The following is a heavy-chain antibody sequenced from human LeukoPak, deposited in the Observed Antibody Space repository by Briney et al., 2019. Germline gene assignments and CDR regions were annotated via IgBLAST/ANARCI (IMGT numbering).Heavy chain of an antibody. CDR1: GFTFSNDW. D-gene: IGHD2/OR15-2a*01. CDR3: ARGFPSNY. Sequence: PGGSLRLSCAASGFTFSNDWMSWVRQARGKGLEWVASIQQDGGDKYYVDSVKGRFTISRDNSKRSLYLQMSSLRVEDTALYSCARGFPSNYWGQGTLVTVSS. J-gene: IGHJ4*02. CDR2: IQQDGGDK. V-gene: IGHV3-7*04.